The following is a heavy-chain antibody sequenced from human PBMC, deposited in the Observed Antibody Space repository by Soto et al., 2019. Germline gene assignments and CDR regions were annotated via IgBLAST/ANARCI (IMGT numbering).Heavy chain of an antibody. J-gene: IGHJ4*02. CDR3: ARDIQWELLKHYFDY. CDR1: GYTFTSYG. CDR2: ISAYNGNT. V-gene: IGHV1-18*01. D-gene: IGHD1-26*01. Sequence: ASVKVSCKASGYTFTSYGISWVRQAPGQGLEWMGWISAYNGNTNYAQKLQGRVTMTTDTSTSTAYMELRSLRSDDTAVYYCARDIQWELLKHYFDYWGQGTLVTVSS.